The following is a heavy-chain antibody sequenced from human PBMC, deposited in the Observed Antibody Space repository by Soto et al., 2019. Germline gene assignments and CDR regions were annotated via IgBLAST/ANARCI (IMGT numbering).Heavy chain of an antibody. CDR2: IYYSGST. D-gene: IGHD1-26*01. CDR3: ARVEVGATYYFDF. J-gene: IGHJ4*02. V-gene: IGHV4-59*01. CDR1: GGSISNYY. Sequence: QVQLQESGPGLVKPSETLSLTCTVSGGSISNYYWSWIRQPPGKGLEWIGYIYYSGSTNYNPSLKSRVTISVDTSKNQFSRKLSSVTAADTAVYYCARVEVGATYYFDFWGQGTPVTVSS.